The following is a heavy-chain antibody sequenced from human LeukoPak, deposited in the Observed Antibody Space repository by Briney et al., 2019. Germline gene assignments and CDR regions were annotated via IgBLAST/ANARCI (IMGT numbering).Heavy chain of an antibody. CDR3: ARDATYYDYVWGSVDY. V-gene: IGHV3-7*01. D-gene: IGHD3-16*01. CDR1: GFTFGNFW. J-gene: IGHJ4*02. CDR2: INQDGTVK. Sequence: GGSLRLSCVASGFTFGNFWMAWVRQAPGKGLEWVANINQDGTVKSYVDSVKGRFTISRDNAKNSLFLQMSSLRAEDTAVYYCARDATYYDYVWGSVDYWGQGTLVTVSS.